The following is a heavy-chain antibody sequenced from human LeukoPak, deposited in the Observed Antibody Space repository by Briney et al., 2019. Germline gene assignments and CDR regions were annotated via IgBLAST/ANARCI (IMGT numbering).Heavy chain of an antibody. J-gene: IGHJ3*02. CDR3: ARDQGGGYCSSTSCLDAFDI. Sequence: PSETLSLTCTVSGGSISSYYWSWIRQPPGKGLEWIGYIYYSGSTNYNPSLKSRVTISVDTSKNQFSLKLSSVTAADTAVYYCARDQGGGYCSSTSCLDAFDIWGQGTMVTVSS. CDR2: IYYSGST. D-gene: IGHD2-2*01. CDR1: GGSISSYY. V-gene: IGHV4-59*01.